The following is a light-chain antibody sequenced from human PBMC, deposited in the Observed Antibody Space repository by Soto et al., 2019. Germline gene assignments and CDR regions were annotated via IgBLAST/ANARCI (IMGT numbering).Light chain of an antibody. CDR2: EVS. Sequence: QSVLTQPASVSGSPGQSITISCTGTSTDVGRYNYVSWYQQHPGKAHKLMVYEVSNRPSWVSNRFSGSKSGITASLTISGLQAEDEADYYCTSYTSDSTYVFVTGTKVTVL. V-gene: IGLV2-14*01. J-gene: IGLJ1*01. CDR1: STDVGRYNY. CDR3: TSYTSDSTYV.